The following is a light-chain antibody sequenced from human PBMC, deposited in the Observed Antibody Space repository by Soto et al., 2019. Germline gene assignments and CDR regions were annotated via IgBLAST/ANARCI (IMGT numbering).Light chain of an antibody. V-gene: IGLV3-21*02. CDR2: DDS. Sequence: SYELTQPPSVSVAPGQTARLTCAGNTVGSKSVHWYQQKPGQAPVLVVYDDSDRPSGIPERFSGSNYENTATLTISSVEAGDEADYYCQVWNSVGDHVEFGGGTKLTVL. J-gene: IGLJ2*01. CDR1: TVGSKS. CDR3: QVWNSVGDHVE.